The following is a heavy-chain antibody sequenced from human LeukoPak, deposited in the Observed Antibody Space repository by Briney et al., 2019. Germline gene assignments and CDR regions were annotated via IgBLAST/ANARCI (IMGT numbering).Heavy chain of an antibody. D-gene: IGHD5-24*01. CDR2: INHSGRT. CDR3: ARVEMATISRRRYFDY. J-gene: IGHJ4*02. CDR1: GGSFSGYY. Sequence: SETLSLTCAVYGGSFSGYYWGWIRQPPGKWREWIGEINHSGRTNYNPSLKSRVTISVDTSKNQFSLKLSSVTAADTAVYYCARVEMATISRRRYFDYWGQGTLVTVSS. V-gene: IGHV4-34*01.